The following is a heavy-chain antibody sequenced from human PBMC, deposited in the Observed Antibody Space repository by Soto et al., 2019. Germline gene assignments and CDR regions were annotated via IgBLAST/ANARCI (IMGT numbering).Heavy chain of an antibody. V-gene: IGHV3-23*01. CDR1: GFIYTNYG. CDR3: AKVGIGWSDVFDA. CDR2: IGATGVTT. Sequence: GSLRLSCAASGFIYTNYGMSLGRQAPGQGLEWVASIGATGVTTYYADSVKGRVTISRDDSTNTLYLEMNSLRVDDTAVYYCAKVGIGWSDVFDAWGQGTMVTVSS. J-gene: IGHJ3*01. D-gene: IGHD6-19*01.